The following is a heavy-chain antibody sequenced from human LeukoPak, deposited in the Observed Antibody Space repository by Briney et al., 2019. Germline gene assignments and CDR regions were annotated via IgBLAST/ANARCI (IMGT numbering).Heavy chain of an antibody. V-gene: IGHV3-73*01. CDR3: TTGGGGSSGAFDI. J-gene: IGHJ3*02. CDR2: IRSKANSYAT. D-gene: IGHD1-26*01. CDR1: GFTFSGSA. Sequence: GGSLRLSCAASGFTFSGSAMHWVRQASGRGLEWVGRIRSKANSYATAYAASVKGRFTISRDDSKNTAYLQMNSLKTEDTAVYYCTTGGGGSSGAFDIWAQGTMVTVSS.